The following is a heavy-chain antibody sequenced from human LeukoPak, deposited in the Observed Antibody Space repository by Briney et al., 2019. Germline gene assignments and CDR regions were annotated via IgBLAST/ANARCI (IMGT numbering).Heavy chain of an antibody. V-gene: IGHV1-2*02. CDR3: ARGGLPDYYDSPILGI. Sequence: ASVKVSCKASGYTFTGYYMHWVRQAPGQGLEWMGWINPNSGGTNYAQKFQGRVTMTRDTSISTAYMELSRLRSDDMAVYYCARGGLPDYYDSPILGIWGQGTMVTVSS. CDR1: GYTFTGYY. CDR2: INPNSGGT. D-gene: IGHD3-22*01. J-gene: IGHJ3*02.